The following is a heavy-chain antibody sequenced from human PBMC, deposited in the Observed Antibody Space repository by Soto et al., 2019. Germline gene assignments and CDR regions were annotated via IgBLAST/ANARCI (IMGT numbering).Heavy chain of an antibody. CDR2: INAGNGNT. Sequence: ASVKVSCKASGYTFTSYAMHWVRQAPGQRLEWMGWINAGNGNTKYSQKFQGRVTITRDTSASTAYMELSSLRSEDTAVYYCARAEADNWNYYFDYWGQGTLVTVSS. J-gene: IGHJ4*02. D-gene: IGHD1-7*01. CDR3: ARAEADNWNYYFDY. CDR1: GYTFTSYA. V-gene: IGHV1-3*01.